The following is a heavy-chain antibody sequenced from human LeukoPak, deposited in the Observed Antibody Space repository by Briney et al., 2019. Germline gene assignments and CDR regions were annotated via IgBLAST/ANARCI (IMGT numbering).Heavy chain of an antibody. V-gene: IGHV3-30-3*01. D-gene: IGHD5-24*01. CDR1: GFTFSSYA. CDR3: ARGGRWLQFLPFDY. J-gene: IGHJ4*02. Sequence: GGSLRLSCAASGFTFSSYAMHWVRQAPGKGLEWVAVISYDGSNKYYADSVKGRLTISRDNSKNTLYLQMNSLRAEDTAVYYCARGGRWLQFLPFDYWGQGTLVTVSS. CDR2: ISYDGSNK.